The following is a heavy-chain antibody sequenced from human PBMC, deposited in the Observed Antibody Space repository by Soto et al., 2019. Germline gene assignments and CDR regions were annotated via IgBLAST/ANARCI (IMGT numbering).Heavy chain of an antibody. Sequence: GESLKISCKASGYDFTTNWIAWVRQTPGKGLEWIWIIYPADSDTRYSPSFEGQVTFSADKSINTAYLQWLSLRASDSAMYYCARLTRMADFVGAWFDHWGQGTLVTVSS. CDR3: ARLTRMADFVGAWFDH. CDR1: GYDFTTNW. V-gene: IGHV5-51*01. J-gene: IGHJ5*02. CDR2: IYPADSDT. D-gene: IGHD3-3*01.